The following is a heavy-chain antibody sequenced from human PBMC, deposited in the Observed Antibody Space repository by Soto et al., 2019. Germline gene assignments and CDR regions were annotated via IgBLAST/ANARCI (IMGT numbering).Heavy chain of an antibody. CDR2: IDPGDSNT. CDR3: LGGGGYEYYFGMDV. Sequence: PGESLKISCKGSGYSFTSYWITWVRQTPGKGLEWMGRIDPGDSNTHYSPSFQGHVTFSADTSITTAYLQWSSLKASDTAMYYCLGGGGYEYYFGMDVCGQGTTLTVSS. D-gene: IGHD1-26*01. J-gene: IGHJ6*02. CDR1: GYSFTSYW. V-gene: IGHV5-10-1*01.